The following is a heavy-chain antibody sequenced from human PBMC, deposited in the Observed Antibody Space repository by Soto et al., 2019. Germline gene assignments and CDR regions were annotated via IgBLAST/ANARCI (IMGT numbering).Heavy chain of an antibody. CDR3: ATTLTTSAEYFQY. V-gene: IGHV3-7*01. CDR1: GFIFRNYW. Sequence: DVQLVESGGGLVQPGGSLRLSCGPSGFIFRNYWMSWVRQFPGKGLEWVAHIKEDGSDKYYGDSVKGRFIISRDNAKNSQFLQMNSLRAEDTAVYYCATTLTTSAEYFQYWGQGTLVTVSS. J-gene: IGHJ1*01. D-gene: IGHD3-16*01. CDR2: IKEDGSDK.